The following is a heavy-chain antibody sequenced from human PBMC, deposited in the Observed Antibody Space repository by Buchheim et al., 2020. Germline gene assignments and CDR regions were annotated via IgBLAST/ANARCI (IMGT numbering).Heavy chain of an antibody. V-gene: IGHV3-23*01. D-gene: IGHD3-22*01. CDR1: GFTFSNFA. J-gene: IGHJ4*02. Sequence: EVQLLESGGGLVQPGGSLRLSCVASGFTFSNFAMSWVRQAPGKGLEWVSGISGSGASTSYADSVKGRFAISRDNSKHTLYLQMNSLRAEDSALYYCAKDFYDTSGHHKLDYWGQGT. CDR3: AKDFYDTSGHHKLDY. CDR2: ISGSGAST.